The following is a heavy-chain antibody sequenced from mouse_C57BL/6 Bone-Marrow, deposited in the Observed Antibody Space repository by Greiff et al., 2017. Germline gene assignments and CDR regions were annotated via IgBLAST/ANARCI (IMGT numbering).Heavy chain of an antibody. V-gene: IGHV1-55*01. D-gene: IGHD1-1*01. CDR1: GYTFTSYW. Sequence: QVQLKQPGAELVKPGASVKMSCKASGYTFTSYWITWVKQRPGQGLEWIGDIYPGSGSTNYNEKFKGKATLTADKSSSTAYMELRSLTSEDSAVYFCAREGNYGFAYWGQGTLVTVSA. CDR2: IYPGSGST. J-gene: IGHJ3*01. CDR3: AREGNYGFAY.